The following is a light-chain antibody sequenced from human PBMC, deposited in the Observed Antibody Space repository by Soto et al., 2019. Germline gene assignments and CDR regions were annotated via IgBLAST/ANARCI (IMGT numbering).Light chain of an antibody. CDR3: EQYGSSPYN. CDR2: GAS. V-gene: IGKV3-20*01. CDR1: QSVNNNY. Sequence: EIVLTQSPGTLSLSPGERATLSCRASQSVNNNYLAWYQQKPDQAPRLLIYGASSRATGIPDRFSGSGSGADLTVTSSSLEPEDFEVYDWEQYGSSPYNFGQGTKLESK. J-gene: IGKJ2*01.